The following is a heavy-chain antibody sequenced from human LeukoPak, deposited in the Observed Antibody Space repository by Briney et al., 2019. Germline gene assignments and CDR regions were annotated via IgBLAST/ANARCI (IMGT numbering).Heavy chain of an antibody. Sequence: PGGSLRLSCAASRFIFSSYVMNWVRQTPGKGLEWVSAISGSGDSTHHADSVKGRFTISRDNPKNTLYLQMNSLRVEDTAVYYCAAQEGPWGQGTLVTVSS. CDR1: RFIFSSYV. CDR2: ISGSGDST. CDR3: AAQEGP. J-gene: IGHJ5*02. V-gene: IGHV3-23*01.